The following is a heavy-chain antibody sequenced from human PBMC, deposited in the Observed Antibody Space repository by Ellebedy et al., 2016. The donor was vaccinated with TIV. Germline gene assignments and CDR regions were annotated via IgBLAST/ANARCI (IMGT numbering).Heavy chain of an antibody. CDR2: IYPGASDT. Sequence: GESLKISCKGSGYRFTDYWIGWVRQVPGKGLEWMAIIYPGASDTRYSPSFPGQVTISADKSINTAYLQWSSLKASDTAMYYCARESSNGYSFFAYWGHGTLVTVSS. CDR3: ARESSNGYSFFAY. V-gene: IGHV5-51*01. D-gene: IGHD3-22*01. J-gene: IGHJ4*01. CDR1: GYRFTDYW.